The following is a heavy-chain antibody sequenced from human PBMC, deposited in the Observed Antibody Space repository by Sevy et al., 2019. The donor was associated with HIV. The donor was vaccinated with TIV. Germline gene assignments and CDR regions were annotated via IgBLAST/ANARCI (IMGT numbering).Heavy chain of an antibody. V-gene: IGHV3-11*01. Sequence: GGSLRLSCAASVFTFKDYYMNWIRQAPGKGLEWVSYISDGGTTIYYADSVKGRFTISRDNAKNSMYLQMNSLRAEDTAVYFCAREGDLRYFDFWGRGTLVTVSS. CDR2: ISDGGTTI. CDR1: VFTFKDYY. J-gene: IGHJ2*01. CDR3: AREGDLRYFDF. D-gene: IGHD3-10*01.